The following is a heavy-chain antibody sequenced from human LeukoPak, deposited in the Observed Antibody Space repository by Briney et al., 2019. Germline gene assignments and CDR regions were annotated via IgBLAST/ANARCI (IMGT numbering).Heavy chain of an antibody. J-gene: IGHJ4*02. D-gene: IGHD3-10*01. Sequence: GGSLRLSCTASGFSFGTYAMHWVRQAPGKGFERVAVISSDASITIYPDSMRGRFTISRDNSKNTLYLDMNNLRGEDTALYFCARDPIGGRPDYLDYWGQGTLVTVSS. CDR2: ISSDASIT. CDR3: ARDPIGGRPDYLDY. CDR1: GFSFGTYA. V-gene: IGHV3-30*01.